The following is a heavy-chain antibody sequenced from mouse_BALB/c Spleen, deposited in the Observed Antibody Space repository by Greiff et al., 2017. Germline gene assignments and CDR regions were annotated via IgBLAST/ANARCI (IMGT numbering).Heavy chain of an antibody. CDR1: GYTFTSYW. CDR3: ARGYYGSRRKYYAMDY. D-gene: IGHD1-1*01. CDR2: INPSTGYT. V-gene: IGHV1-7*01. J-gene: IGHJ4*01. Sequence: VQLQQSGAELAKPGASVKMSCKASGYTFTSYWMHWVKQRPGQGLEWIGYINPSTGYTEYNQKFKDKATLTADKSSSTAYMQLSSLTSEDSAVYYCARGYYGSRRKYYAMDYGGQGTSVTVSA.